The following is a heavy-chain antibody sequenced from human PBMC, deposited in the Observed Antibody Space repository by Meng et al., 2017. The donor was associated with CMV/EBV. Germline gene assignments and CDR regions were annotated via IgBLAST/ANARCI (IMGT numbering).Heavy chain of an antibody. CDR1: GFTFSSYG. CDR2: ITGTTGDT. J-gene: IGHJ6*02. Sequence: GESLKISCVASGFTFSSYGTTWVRQAPGKGLEWVSTITGTTGDTYYADSVKGRFTISRDNSKSTLSLQMNSLRAEDTAVYYCAPRITGYYSDAMDVWGQGTTVTVSS. CDR3: APRITGYYSDAMDV. V-gene: IGHV3-23*01. D-gene: IGHD3-16*01.